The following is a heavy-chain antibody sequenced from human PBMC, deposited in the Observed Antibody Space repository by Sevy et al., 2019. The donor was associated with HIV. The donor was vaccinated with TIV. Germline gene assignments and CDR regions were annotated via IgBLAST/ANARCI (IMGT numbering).Heavy chain of an antibody. J-gene: IGHJ5*02. CDR2: IYPGDSDT. D-gene: IGHD3-22*01. Sequence: GESLKISCKGSGYSFTSYWIGWVRQMPGKGLAWMGIIYPGDSDTRYSPSFQGQVTISADKSISTAYRQWSSLKASDTAMYYCARQDYYDSSGYYPSAGFDPWGQGTLVTVSS. CDR1: GYSFTSYW. CDR3: ARQDYYDSSGYYPSAGFDP. V-gene: IGHV5-51*01.